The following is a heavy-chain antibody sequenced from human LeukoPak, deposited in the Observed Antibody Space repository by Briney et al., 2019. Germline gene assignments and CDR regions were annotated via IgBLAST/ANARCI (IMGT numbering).Heavy chain of an antibody. CDR1: GGSVNSGGYY. J-gene: IGHJ4*02. V-gene: IGHV4-31*03. Sequence: SQTLSLTCTVSGGSVNSGGYYWTWIRQHPGEGLEWLGYIYYSGRTYYNPSLKSRITTSLDTSKNQFSLNLTSVSAADTAFYFCARSSDYGDYDWGQGTLITVSS. CDR3: ARSSDYGDYD. CDR2: IYYSGRT. D-gene: IGHD4-17*01.